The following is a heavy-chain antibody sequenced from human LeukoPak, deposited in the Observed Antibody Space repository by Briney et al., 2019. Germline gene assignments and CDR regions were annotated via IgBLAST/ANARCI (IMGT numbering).Heavy chain of an antibody. V-gene: IGHV3-21*01. CDR1: GFTFSSYS. Sequence: GGSLRLSCAASGFTFSSYSMNWVRQAPGKGLEWVSSISSSSSYIYYVDSVKGRFTISRDNAKNSLYLQMNSLRAEDTAVYYCARVYCSSTSCYSTVWAAFDIWGQGTMVTVSS. CDR3: ARVYCSSTSCYSTVWAAFDI. J-gene: IGHJ3*02. CDR2: ISSSSSYI. D-gene: IGHD2-2*01.